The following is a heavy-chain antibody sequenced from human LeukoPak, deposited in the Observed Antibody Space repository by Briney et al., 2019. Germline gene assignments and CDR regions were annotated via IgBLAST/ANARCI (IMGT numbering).Heavy chain of an antibody. V-gene: IGHV1-69*10. D-gene: IGHD2-21*02. CDR1: GGTFSSYA. CDR3: ASEPIVVLTAIPTPSWFDP. J-gene: IGHJ5*02. Sequence: SVNVSCKASGGTFSSYAISWVRQAPGQGLEWMGRILPILGIANYAQKFQGRVTITADKPTSTAYMALSSLRSEDTAVYYCASEPIVVLTAIPTPSWFDPWGQGTLVTVSS. CDR2: ILPILGIA.